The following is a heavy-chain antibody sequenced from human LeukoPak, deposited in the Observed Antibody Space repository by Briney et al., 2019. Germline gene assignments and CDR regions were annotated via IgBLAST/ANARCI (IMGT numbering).Heavy chain of an antibody. CDR1: GGSISNYY. CDR2: IYPRGST. V-gene: IGHV4-4*07. D-gene: IGHD1-26*01. J-gene: IGHJ4*02. CDR3: ASTSGSYFEYYFDY. Sequence: SETLSLTCAVSGGSISNYYWSWIRQPAGKGLEWIGHIYPRGSTNHNPSLKSRVTMSVDTSKNQFSLKLSSVTAADTAIYYCASTSGSYFEYYFDYWGQGTLVTVSS.